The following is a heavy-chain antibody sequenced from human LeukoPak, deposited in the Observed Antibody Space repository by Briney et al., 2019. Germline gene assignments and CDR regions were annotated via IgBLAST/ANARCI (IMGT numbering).Heavy chain of an antibody. CDR1: GGSISSSSYY. Sequence: SETLSLTCSVSGGSISSSSYYWAWIRQPPGKGLEWIGSIHYSGTTYYNPSLESRVIISVDTSKKQFSLKLSSVTAADTAVYYCARADYYESRGSLTPWGQGTLVTVSS. D-gene: IGHD3-22*01. CDR2: IHYSGTT. V-gene: IGHV4-39*07. CDR3: ARADYYESRGSLTP. J-gene: IGHJ5*02.